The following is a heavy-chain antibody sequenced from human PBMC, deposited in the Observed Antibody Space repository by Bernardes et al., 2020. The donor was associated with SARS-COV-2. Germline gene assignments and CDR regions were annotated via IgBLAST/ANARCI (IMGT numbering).Heavy chain of an antibody. D-gene: IGHD1-7*01. J-gene: IGHJ6*02. Sequence: GGSLRLSCAASGFTFSRYWMHWVRQAPGKGLVWVSRIDSDGSSTTYADAVKGRFTMSRDNAKNTLYLQMNSLRAEDTAVYYCARDLELEPYFYGMDVWGQGTTVIVSS. CDR1: GFTFSRYW. V-gene: IGHV3-74*01. CDR3: ARDLELEPYFYGMDV. CDR2: IDSDGSST.